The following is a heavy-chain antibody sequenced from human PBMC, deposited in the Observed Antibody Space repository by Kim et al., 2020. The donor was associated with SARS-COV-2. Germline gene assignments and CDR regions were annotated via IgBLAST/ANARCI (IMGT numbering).Heavy chain of an antibody. CDR3: TRDQNWGADY. D-gene: IGHD7-27*01. CDR1: GYSITGYQ. J-gene: IGHJ4*02. CDR2: IIPNNGGT. Sequence: ASVKVSCKASGYSITGYQMHWVRQAPGQGLEWLGRIIPNNGGTNYAQKFQGRVTITRDTSISTVYMELSRLTSDDTAIYYCTRDQNWGADYWGQGTPVTDSS. V-gene: IGHV1-2*06.